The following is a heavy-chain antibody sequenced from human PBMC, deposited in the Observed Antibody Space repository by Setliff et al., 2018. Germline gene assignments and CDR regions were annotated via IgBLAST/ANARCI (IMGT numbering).Heavy chain of an antibody. J-gene: IGHJ4*02. Sequence: ASVKVSCKTSSYTFTNYGINWVRQAPGRGLEWMGWITAYDGNTHYAQKFQGRVTMTRDTSISTAYMELSRLRSDDTAVYYCARVGSLAPLYYGNYWGQGTLVTVSS. CDR1: SYTFTNYG. V-gene: IGHV1-18*01. CDR2: ITAYDGNT. D-gene: IGHD3-10*01. CDR3: ARVGSLAPLYYGNY.